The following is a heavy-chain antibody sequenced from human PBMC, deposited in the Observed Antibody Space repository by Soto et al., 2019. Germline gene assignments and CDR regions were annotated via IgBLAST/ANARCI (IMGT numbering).Heavy chain of an antibody. CDR1: GGSISSYY. V-gene: IGHV4-59*08. CDR2: IHYSGST. D-gene: IGHD6-13*01. Sequence: QVQLQESGPGLVKPSETLSLTCTVSGGSISSYYWSWIRQAPGKGREWIGYIHYSGSTNYNPSLNSQVTGPVDTSKNQFSLKLSSGTAADTAVYYCASSEQQLDYGMDVWGQGTTVTVSS. J-gene: IGHJ6*02. CDR3: ASSEQQLDYGMDV.